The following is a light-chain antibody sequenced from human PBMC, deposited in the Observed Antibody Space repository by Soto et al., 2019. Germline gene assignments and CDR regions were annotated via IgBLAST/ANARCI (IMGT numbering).Light chain of an antibody. Sequence: QSALTQPPSVSGSLGQSVTISCTGTSTDFVSYNRVSWYQQPPGTATKLIIYEASNRPSGVPDRFSGSKSGNTASLTISGLQAADEANYYCSLYTSENTYVFGTRTKVTVL. V-gene: IGLV2-18*01. J-gene: IGLJ1*01. CDR3: SLYTSENTYV. CDR1: STDFVSYNR. CDR2: EAS.